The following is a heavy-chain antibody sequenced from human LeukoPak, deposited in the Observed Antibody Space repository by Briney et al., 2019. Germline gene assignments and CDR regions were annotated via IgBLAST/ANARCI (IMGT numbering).Heavy chain of an antibody. D-gene: IGHD3-16*01. CDR3: AKVDITFG. CDR2: ISGSGGNT. CDR1: GFTFSSYW. J-gene: IGHJ3*01. Sequence: GGSLRLSCAASGFTFSSYWMHWVRQAPGKGLEWVSGISGSGGNTYYADSVKGRFTISRDNSMNTLYLQMNSLRAEDTAVYYCAKVDITFGWGQGTMVTVSS. V-gene: IGHV3-23*01.